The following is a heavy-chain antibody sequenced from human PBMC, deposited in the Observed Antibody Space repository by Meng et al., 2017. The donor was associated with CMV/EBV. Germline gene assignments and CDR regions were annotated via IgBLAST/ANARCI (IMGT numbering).Heavy chain of an antibody. CDR2: IIPIFGTA. J-gene: IGHJ6*02. D-gene: IGHD2-2*01. V-gene: IGHV1-69*05. CDR1: GGTFSSYA. Sequence: SVKVSCKASGGTFSSYAISWVRQAPGQGLEWMGGIIPIFGTANYAQKFQGRVTNTTDESTSTAYMELSSLRSEDTAVYYCARDLRVPARPLYYYYGMDVWGQGTTVTVSS. CDR3: ARDLRVPARPLYYYYGMDV.